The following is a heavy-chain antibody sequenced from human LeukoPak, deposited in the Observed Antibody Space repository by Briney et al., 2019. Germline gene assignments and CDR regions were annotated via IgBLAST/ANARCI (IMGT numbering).Heavy chain of an antibody. D-gene: IGHD2-21*02. J-gene: IGHJ4*02. V-gene: IGHV3-9*01. CDR2: ISWNSGSI. CDR1: GFTFDDYA. Sequence: GGSLRLSCAASGFTFDDYAMHWVRQAPGKGLEWVSGISWNSGSIGYADSVKGRFTISRDNAKNSLYLQMNSLRAEDTAVYYCASQYCGGDCKDYWGQGTLVTVSS. CDR3: ASQYCGGDCKDY.